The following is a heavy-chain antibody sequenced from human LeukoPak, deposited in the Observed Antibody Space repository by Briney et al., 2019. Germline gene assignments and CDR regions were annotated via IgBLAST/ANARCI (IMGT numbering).Heavy chain of an antibody. CDR2: ITGSGTRT. CDR1: GFSFSDYA. V-gene: IGHV3-23*01. Sequence: GGSLRLSCAASGFSFSDYAMAWVRQAPGKGLQWVSDITGSGTRTDHADSGRGRFIISRDNSKNELYLQMNSLRVEDTAIYFCAKDRYCSGGLCYADAFDVWGQGIMVTVSS. CDR3: AKDRYCSGGLCYADAFDV. D-gene: IGHD6-19*01. J-gene: IGHJ3*01.